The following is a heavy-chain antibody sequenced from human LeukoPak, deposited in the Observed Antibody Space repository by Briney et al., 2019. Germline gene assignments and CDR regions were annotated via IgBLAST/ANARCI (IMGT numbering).Heavy chain of an antibody. Sequence: GGSLRLSCAASGFTFSSYGMHWVRQAPGKGLEWVAFIRYDGSDKYYADSVKGRFTISRDNSKNTLYLQMNTLRTEDTAVYYCANLYCTSTTCPLWFDFRGQGTLVTVSS. V-gene: IGHV3-30*02. D-gene: IGHD2-2*01. J-gene: IGHJ4*02. CDR3: ANLYCTSTTCPLWFDF. CDR2: IRYDGSDK. CDR1: GFTFSSYG.